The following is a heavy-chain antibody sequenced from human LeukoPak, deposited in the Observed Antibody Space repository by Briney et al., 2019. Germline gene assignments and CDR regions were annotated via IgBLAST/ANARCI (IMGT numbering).Heavy chain of an antibody. Sequence: GGSLRLSCAASGFTFSSYAMSWVRQAPGKGLEWVSAISGTGGSTYYADSVKGRFTISRDNSKNTLYVQMNSLRAEDTAVYYCAKDKTKVTPRGLDIWGQGTMVTVSS. CDR2: ISGTGGST. CDR3: AKDKTKVTPRGLDI. V-gene: IGHV3-23*01. CDR1: GFTFSSYA. J-gene: IGHJ3*02. D-gene: IGHD4-17*01.